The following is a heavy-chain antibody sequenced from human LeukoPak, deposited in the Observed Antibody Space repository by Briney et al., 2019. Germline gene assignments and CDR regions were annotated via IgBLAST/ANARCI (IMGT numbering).Heavy chain of an antibody. CDR3: ARSAAAPYYYYYYMDV. D-gene: IGHD6-13*01. Sequence: GGSLRLSCAASGFTFDDYGMSWVRQAPGKGLEWVSGINWNGGSTGYADSVKGRFTISRDNAKDSPYLQMNSLRAEDTALYYCARSAAAPYYYYYYMDVWGKGTTVTVSS. CDR1: GFTFDDYG. V-gene: IGHV3-20*04. J-gene: IGHJ6*03. CDR2: INWNGGST.